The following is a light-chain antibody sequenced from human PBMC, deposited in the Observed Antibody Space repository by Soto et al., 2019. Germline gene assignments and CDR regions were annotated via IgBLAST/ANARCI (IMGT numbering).Light chain of an antibody. J-gene: IGKJ1*01. CDR3: QQYDSSFKT. CDR2: GTS. V-gene: IGKV3-20*01. CDR1: QSINSMY. Sequence: EIVLTQSPDTVSLSPGERATLSCRASQSINSMYLAWYQQRSGQAPSLLIYGTSTRATGIPDRFSGSGSGTEFTLTISRLEPEDVAVYYCQQYDSSFKTFGQGTKVEIK.